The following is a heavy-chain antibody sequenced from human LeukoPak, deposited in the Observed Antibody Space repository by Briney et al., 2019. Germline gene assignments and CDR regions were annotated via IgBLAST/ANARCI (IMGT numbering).Heavy chain of an antibody. J-gene: IGHJ4*02. CDR2: IFYSGST. D-gene: IGHD3-10*01. CDR1: GGSVSSTSHH. Sequence: SKTLSLTCTVSGGSVSSTSHHWDWIRQPPGQGLEWIGSIFYSGSTYYSPSLKSRVTISVDTSKNQFSLNLSSVTAADTAVYYCARDGPDYYGSGSYGNHFDYWGQGTLVTVSS. CDR3: ARDGPDYYGSGSYGNHFDY. V-gene: IGHV4-39*02.